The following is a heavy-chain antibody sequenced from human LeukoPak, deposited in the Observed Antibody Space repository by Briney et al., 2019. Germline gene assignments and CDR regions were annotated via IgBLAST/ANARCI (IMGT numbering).Heavy chain of an antibody. CDR3: AKGGGQQLATRYFDY. CDR1: GFXFSSYS. Sequence: GGSLRLSCAASGFXFSSYSIQWVRQAPGKGLEWVSSITSSRTYMYYADSVKGRFTISRDNAKNSLFLQMNSLRAEDTAVYYCAKGGGQQLATRYFDYWGQGTLVTVSS. CDR2: ITSSRTYM. J-gene: IGHJ4*02. D-gene: IGHD6-13*01. V-gene: IGHV3-21*01.